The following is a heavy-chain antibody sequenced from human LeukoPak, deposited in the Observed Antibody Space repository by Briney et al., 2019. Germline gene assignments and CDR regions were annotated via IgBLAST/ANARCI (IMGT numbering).Heavy chain of an antibody. CDR2: ITGSGDTT. CDR1: GFTFSSYA. Sequence: GGSLRLSCAASGFTFSSYAVTWVRQAPGKGLEWVSGITGSGDTTFYADSVKGRFTISRDNSKNTLYLQMHSLRADDTAVYYCAKADRGWGVITKDWGQGTLVTVSS. D-gene: IGHD3-10*01. V-gene: IGHV3-23*01. J-gene: IGHJ4*02. CDR3: AKADRGWGVITKD.